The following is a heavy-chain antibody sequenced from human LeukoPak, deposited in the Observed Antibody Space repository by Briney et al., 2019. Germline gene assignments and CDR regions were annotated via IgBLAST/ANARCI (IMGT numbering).Heavy chain of an antibody. CDR1: GFTFSSYG. V-gene: IGHV3-30*18. J-gene: IGHJ4*02. CDR3: AKDSYSSGWSNFDY. Sequence: GGSLRLSCAASGFTFSSYGMHWVRQAPGKGLEWVAVISYDGSNKYYADSVKGRFTISRDNSKNTLYLQMNSLRAEGTAVYYCAKDSYSSGWSNFDYWGQGTLVTVSS. CDR2: ISYDGSNK. D-gene: IGHD6-19*01.